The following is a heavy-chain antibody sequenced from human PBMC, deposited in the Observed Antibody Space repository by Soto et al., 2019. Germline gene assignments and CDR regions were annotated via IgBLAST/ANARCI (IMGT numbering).Heavy chain of an antibody. V-gene: IGHV3-48*02. D-gene: IGHD2-21*01. CDR3: ARGRGYCGGTNCYLDY. J-gene: IGHJ4*02. CDR2: ISSSGSTI. Sequence: TGGALRLSCAASGFSFSSHSMKWVRQAPGKGLEWVSYISSSGSTIYYADSVKGRFTISRDNAKNSLYLQMNSLRDDDTAVYYCARGRGYCGGTNCYLDYWGQGA. CDR1: GFSFSSHS.